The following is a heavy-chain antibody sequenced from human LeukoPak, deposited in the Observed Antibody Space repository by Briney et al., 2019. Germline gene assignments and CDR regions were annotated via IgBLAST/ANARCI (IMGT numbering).Heavy chain of an antibody. CDR3: AKDLEQWLWDAFDI. Sequence: GGSLRLSCAASGLTFNNYALSWIRQAPGKGLEWVSVISTSGGEVYYADSVKGRFTISRDNSKTTLYLQMNSLRAEDTAVYYCAKDLEQWLWDAFDIWGQGTMVTVSS. D-gene: IGHD6-19*01. J-gene: IGHJ3*02. CDR2: ISTSGGEV. V-gene: IGHV3-23*01. CDR1: GLTFNNYA.